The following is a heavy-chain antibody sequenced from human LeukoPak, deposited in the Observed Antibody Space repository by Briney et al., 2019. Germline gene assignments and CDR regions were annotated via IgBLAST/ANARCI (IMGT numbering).Heavy chain of an antibody. V-gene: IGHV3-21*01. CDR1: GFTFSSYS. Sequence: GRSLRLSCAASGFTFSSYSMNWVRQAPGKGLEWVSSISSSSSYIYYADSVKGRFTISRDNAKNSLYLQMNSLRAEDTAVYYCARPYNYYGSGSYCYGYWGQGTLVTVSS. J-gene: IGHJ4*02. CDR2: ISSSSSYI. D-gene: IGHD3-10*01. CDR3: ARPYNYYGSGSYCYGY.